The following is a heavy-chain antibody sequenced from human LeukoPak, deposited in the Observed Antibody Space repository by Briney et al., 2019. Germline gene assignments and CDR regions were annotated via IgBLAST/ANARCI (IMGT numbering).Heavy chain of an antibody. V-gene: IGHV4-39*01. CDR2: IYYSGST. Sequence: GSLRLSCAASGFTFSDYYMSWIRQAPGKGLEWIGSIYYSGSTYYNPSLKSRVTISVDTSKNQFSLKLSSVTAADTAVYYCARLGLRLGELSTFDYWGQGTLVTVSS. CDR3: ARLGLRLGELSTFDY. J-gene: IGHJ4*02. D-gene: IGHD3-16*02. CDR1: GFTFSDYY.